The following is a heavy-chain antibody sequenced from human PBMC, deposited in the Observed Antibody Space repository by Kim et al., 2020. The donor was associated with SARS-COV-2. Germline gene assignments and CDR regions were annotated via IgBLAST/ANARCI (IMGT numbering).Heavy chain of an antibody. CDR3: ARRRDLSPYSYRHYYYGMDV. D-gene: IGHD5-18*01. J-gene: IGHJ6*02. V-gene: IGHV4-34*01. CDR2: INHSGST. Sequence: SETLSLTCAVYGGSFSGYYWSWIRQPPGKGLEWIGEINHSGSTNYNPSLKSRVTISVDTSKNQFSLKLSSVTAADTAVYYCARRRDLSPYSYRHYYYGMDVWGQGTTVTVSS. CDR1: GGSFSGYY.